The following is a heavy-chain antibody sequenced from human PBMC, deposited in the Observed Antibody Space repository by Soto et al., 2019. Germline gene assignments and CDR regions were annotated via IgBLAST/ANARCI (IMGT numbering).Heavy chain of an antibody. J-gene: IGHJ4*02. D-gene: IGHD3-22*01. Sequence: GESLKIYCKASGYSFSSYWIGWVSQIPGKGLEWMGIIFPDDSETRYSPSFQGKVSISVDKSITTAYLQWSSLKASDTAMYYCARRLYDTSGYRYFDFWGEGTPVTVPS. V-gene: IGHV5-51*01. CDR2: IFPDDSET. CDR1: GYSFSSYW. CDR3: ARRLYDTSGYRYFDF.